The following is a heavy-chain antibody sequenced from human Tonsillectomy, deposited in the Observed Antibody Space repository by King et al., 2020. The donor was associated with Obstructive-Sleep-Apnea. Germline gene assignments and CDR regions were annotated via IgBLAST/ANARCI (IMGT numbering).Heavy chain of an antibody. Sequence: VQLVESGGGLVKPGGSLRLSCAASGFTFSDYYINLLRQAPGKGLEWVSYISKTSTYTNYADSVKGRFTISRDNAKNSLFLQMNSLRVEDTAVYFCARGGRIAARPFFDYWGQGTLVTVSS. CDR1: GFTFSDYY. CDR2: ISKTSTYT. D-gene: IGHD6-6*01. J-gene: IGHJ4*02. CDR3: ARGGRIAARPFFDY. V-gene: IGHV3-11*06.